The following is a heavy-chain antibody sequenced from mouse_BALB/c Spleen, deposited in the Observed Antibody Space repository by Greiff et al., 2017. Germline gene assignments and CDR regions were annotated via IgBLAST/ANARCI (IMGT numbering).Heavy chain of an antibody. CDR2: ISSGSSTI. CDR1: GFTFSSFG. D-gene: IGHD2-3*01. J-gene: IGHJ3*01. CDR3: AREGIYDGYYSAWFAY. Sequence: EVKLLESGGGLVQPGGSRKLSCAASGFTFSSFGMHWVRQAPEKGLEWVAYISSGSSTIYYADTVKGRFTISRDNPKNTLFLQMTSLTSEDTAMYYCAREGIYDGYYSAWFAYWGQGTLVTVSA. V-gene: IGHV5-17*02.